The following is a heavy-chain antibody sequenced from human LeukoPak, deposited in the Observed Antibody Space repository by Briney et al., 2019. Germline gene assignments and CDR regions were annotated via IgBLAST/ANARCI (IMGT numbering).Heavy chain of an antibody. CDR1: GGSISSSSYY. J-gene: IGHJ5*02. D-gene: IGHD3-9*01. CDR2: IYYSGST. V-gene: IGHV4-39*01. CDR3: ARHVGDHYYDILTGYYPNWFDP. Sequence: SETLSLTYTVSGGSISSSSYYWGWIRQPPGKGLEWIGSIYYSGSTYYNPSLKSRVTISVDTSKSQFSLKLSSVTAADTAVYYCARHVGDHYYDILTGYYPNWFDPWGQGTLVTVSS.